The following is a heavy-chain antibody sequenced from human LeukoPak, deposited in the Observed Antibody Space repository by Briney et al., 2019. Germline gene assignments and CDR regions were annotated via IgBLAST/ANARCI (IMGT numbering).Heavy chain of an antibody. J-gene: IGHJ4*02. CDR1: AFSLNAYN. CDR3: AKDMGAHVDTAFDY. CDR2: ISYTGTYI. V-gene: IGHV3-21*04. D-gene: IGHD5-18*01. Sequence: PGGSLRLSCAASAFSLNAYNMNWVRQAPGKGLEWVSSISYTGTYIYYADSVKGRFTISRDNAKNSLYLQMNSLRAEDTALYYCAKDMGAHVDTAFDYWGQGTLVTVSS.